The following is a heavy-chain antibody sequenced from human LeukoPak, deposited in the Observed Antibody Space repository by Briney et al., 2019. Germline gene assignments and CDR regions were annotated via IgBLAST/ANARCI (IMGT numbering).Heavy chain of an antibody. J-gene: IGHJ6*03. CDR2: IYHSGST. CDR3: ARDRTERDCSSTSCYRYSYYYYYMDV. Sequence: SETLSLTCAVSGGSISSGGYSWSWIRQPPGKGLEWIGYIYHSGSTYYHPSLKSRVTISVDRSKNQFSLKLSSVTAADTAVYYCARDRTERDCSSTSCYRYSYYYYYMDVWGKGTTVTVSS. D-gene: IGHD2-2*01. V-gene: IGHV4-30-2*01. CDR1: GGSISSGGYS.